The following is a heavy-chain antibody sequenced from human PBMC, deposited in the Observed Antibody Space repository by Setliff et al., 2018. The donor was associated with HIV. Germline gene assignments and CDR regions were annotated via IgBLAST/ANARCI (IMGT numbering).Heavy chain of an antibody. D-gene: IGHD3-22*01. V-gene: IGHV1-18*01. Sequence: ASVKVSCKASGYTFTSYGISWVRQAPGQGLEWMGWISASNGNTNYAQKLQGRVTMTTDTSTSTAYMELRSLRSDDTAVYYCARNTYYYDSSGSGGYYFDYWGQGTLVTVSS. CDR3: ARNTYYYDSSGSGGYYFDY. J-gene: IGHJ4*02. CDR2: ISASNGNT. CDR1: GYTFTSYG.